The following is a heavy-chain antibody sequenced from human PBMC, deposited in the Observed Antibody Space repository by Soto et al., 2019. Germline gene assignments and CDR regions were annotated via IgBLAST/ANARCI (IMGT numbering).Heavy chain of an antibody. CDR1: GGSISSYY. J-gene: IGHJ4*02. CDR3: ARGGGYDLYYFDY. CDR2: IYYSGST. Sequence: SETLSLTCTVSGGSISSYYWSWIRQPPGKGPEWIGYIYYSGSTNYNPSLKSRVTISVDTSKNQFSLKLSSVTAADTAVYYCARGGGYDLYYFDYWGQGTLVTVSS. D-gene: IGHD5-12*01. V-gene: IGHV4-59*01.